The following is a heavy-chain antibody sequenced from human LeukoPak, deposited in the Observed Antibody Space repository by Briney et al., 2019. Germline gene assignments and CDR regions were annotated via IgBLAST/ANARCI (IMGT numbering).Heavy chain of an antibody. V-gene: IGHV1-46*01. CDR2: INPSGGST. CDR1: GYTFTSYY. Sequence: ASVKVSYKASGYTFTSYYMHWVRQAPGQGLEWMGIINPSGGSTSYAQKFQGRVTMTRDTSTSTVYMELSSLRSEDTAVYYCASSSGELLVGPQIDYWGQGTLVIVSS. CDR3: ASSSGELLVGPQIDY. J-gene: IGHJ4*02. D-gene: IGHD1-26*01.